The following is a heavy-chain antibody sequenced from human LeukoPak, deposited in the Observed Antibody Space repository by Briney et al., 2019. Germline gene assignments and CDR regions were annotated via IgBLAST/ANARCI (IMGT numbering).Heavy chain of an antibody. CDR1: GGSISSYY. J-gene: IGHJ5*02. V-gene: IGHV4-4*07. CDR3: ARADYQLLIPGENWFDP. D-gene: IGHD2-2*01. CDR2: IYTSGST. Sequence: SETLSLTCTVSGGSISSYYWSWIRQPAGKGLEWIGRIYTSGSTNYNPSLKSRVTMSVDTSKNQFSLKLSSVTAADTAVYYCARADYQLLIPGENWFDPWGQGTLVTVSS.